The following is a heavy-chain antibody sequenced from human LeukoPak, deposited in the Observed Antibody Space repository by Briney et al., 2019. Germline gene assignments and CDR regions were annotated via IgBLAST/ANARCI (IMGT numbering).Heavy chain of an antibody. CDR1: GYSISSGYY. CDR2: IYHSGST. J-gene: IGHJ4*02. D-gene: IGHD4-17*01. V-gene: IGHV4-38-2*01. Sequence: PSETLSLTCAVSGYSISSGYYWGWIRQPPGKGLEWIGSIYHSGSTYYNPSLKSRVTISVDTSKNQFSLKLSSVTAADTAVYYCARSYGDYFGELDYWGQGTLVTVSS. CDR3: ARSYGDYFGELDY.